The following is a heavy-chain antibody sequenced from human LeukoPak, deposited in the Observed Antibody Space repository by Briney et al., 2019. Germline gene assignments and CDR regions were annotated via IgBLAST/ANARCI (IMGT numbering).Heavy chain of an antibody. J-gene: IGHJ4*02. CDR2: ISYDGSNK. D-gene: IGHD5-12*01. CDR3: ANGYSADY. Sequence: GRSLRLSCAASGFTFSSYGIHWVRQAPGKGLEWVAVISYDGSNKYYADSVKGRFTISRDNSKNTLYLQMNSLRAEDTAVYYCANGYSADYWGQGTLVTVSS. V-gene: IGHV3-30*18. CDR1: GFTFSSYG.